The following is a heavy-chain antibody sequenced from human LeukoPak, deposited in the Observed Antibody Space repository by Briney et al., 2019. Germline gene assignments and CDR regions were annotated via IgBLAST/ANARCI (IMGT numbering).Heavy chain of an antibody. Sequence: ASVKVSCKASGGTFSSYAISWVRQAPGQGLEWMGGIIPIFGTANYAQKFQGRVTITADESTSIAYMELSSLRSEDTAVYYCARVPPDYYDSSGYAYYFDYWGQGTLVTVSS. CDR1: GGTFSSYA. J-gene: IGHJ4*02. V-gene: IGHV1-69*13. D-gene: IGHD3-22*01. CDR2: IIPIFGTA. CDR3: ARVPPDYYDSSGYAYYFDY.